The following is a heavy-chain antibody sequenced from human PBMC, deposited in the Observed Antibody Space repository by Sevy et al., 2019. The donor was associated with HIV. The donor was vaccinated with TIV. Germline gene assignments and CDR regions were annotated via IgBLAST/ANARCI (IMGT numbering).Heavy chain of an antibody. CDR3: ARRLRGERGYDLLSAFDL. CDR1: GISLTTYA. V-gene: IGHV1-69*06. J-gene: IGHJ4*02. Sequence: ASVKVSCKASGISLTTYAISWVRQAPGQGLEWMGGIMPFIASRTVNYAQQFQGRVTITADKSTSTVFMEVRSLRFDDTAVYYCARRLRGERGYDLLSAFDLWGRGTLVTVSS. D-gene: IGHD5-12*01. CDR2: IMPFIASRTV.